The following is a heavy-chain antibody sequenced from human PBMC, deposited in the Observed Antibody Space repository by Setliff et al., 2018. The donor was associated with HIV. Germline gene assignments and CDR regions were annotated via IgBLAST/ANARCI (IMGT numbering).Heavy chain of an antibody. J-gene: IGHJ4*02. V-gene: IGHV1-2*02. D-gene: IGHD3-3*02. CDR1: GYTFSDHY. Sequence: ASVKVSCKSSGYTFSDHYIHWVRQAPGQGLQWMGWINPRRGVTKYAQKFQGRFIMTTDTTINTLYMELERLTSDDTALYYCARDSGTNDHFLSPYYGALDFWGLGTLVTVSS. CDR3: ARDSGTNDHFLSPYYGALDF. CDR2: INPRRGVT.